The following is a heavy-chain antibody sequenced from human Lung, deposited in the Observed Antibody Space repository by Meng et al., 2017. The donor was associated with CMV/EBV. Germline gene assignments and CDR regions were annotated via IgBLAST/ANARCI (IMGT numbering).Heavy chain of an antibody. Sequence: GESXKISCAASGFTFSSYSMNWVRQAPGKGLEWVSSISSSSSYIYYADSVKGRFTISRDNAKNSLYLQMNSLRAEDTAVYYCARWERTAMDPYYYYGMDVXGQGXTVTVSS. V-gene: IGHV3-21*01. D-gene: IGHD5-18*01. J-gene: IGHJ6*02. CDR1: GFTFSSYS. CDR3: ARWERTAMDPYYYYGMDV. CDR2: ISSSSSYI.